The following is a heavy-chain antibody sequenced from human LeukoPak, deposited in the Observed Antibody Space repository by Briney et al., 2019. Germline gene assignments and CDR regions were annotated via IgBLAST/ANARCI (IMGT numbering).Heavy chain of an antibody. J-gene: IGHJ6*03. V-gene: IGHV4-34*01. Sequence: SETLSLTCAVYGGSFSGYYWSWIRQPPGKGLEWIGEINHSGSTNYNPSLKSRVTISVDTSKNQFSLKLSSVTAADTAVYYCARRMTTYYYGSGAYYMDVWGEGTTVTISS. CDR2: INHSGST. D-gene: IGHD3-10*01. CDR3: ARRMTTYYYGSGAYYMDV. CDR1: GGSFSGYY.